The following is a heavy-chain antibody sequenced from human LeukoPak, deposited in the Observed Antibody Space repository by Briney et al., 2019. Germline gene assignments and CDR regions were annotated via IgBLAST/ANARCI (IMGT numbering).Heavy chain of an antibody. D-gene: IGHD5-12*01. V-gene: IGHV3-30*18. Sequence: PGGSPRLSCAASGFTFSSYGMHWVRQAPGKGLEWVAVISYDGSNKYYADSVKGRFTISRDNSKNTLYLQMNSLRAEDTAVYYCAKDSLDSGYVHYWGQGTLVTVSS. J-gene: IGHJ4*02. CDR2: ISYDGSNK. CDR1: GFTFSSYG. CDR3: AKDSLDSGYVHY.